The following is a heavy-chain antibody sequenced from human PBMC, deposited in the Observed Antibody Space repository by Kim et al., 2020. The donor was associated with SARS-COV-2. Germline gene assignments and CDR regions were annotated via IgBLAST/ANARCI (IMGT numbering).Heavy chain of an antibody. V-gene: IGHV3-48*03. D-gene: IGHD1-7*01. Sequence: YADSVKGRFTISRDNAKNSLYLQMNSLRAEDTAVYYCARDMITGTTSSDYWGQGTLVTVSS. CDR3: ARDMITGTTSSDY. J-gene: IGHJ4*02.